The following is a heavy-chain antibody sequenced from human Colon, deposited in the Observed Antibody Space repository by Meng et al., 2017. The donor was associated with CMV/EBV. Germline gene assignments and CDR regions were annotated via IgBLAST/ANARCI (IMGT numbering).Heavy chain of an antibody. CDR1: GYTFTNLG. Sequence: GQRVQAVAEVKKLWAAVNVFCKTSGYTFTNLGISWVRQAPGQVLELMAYISHYNGDTNYAQRFPGRVALTTDTSTSTVYMELGSLTSDDTAMYYCARELARGGYWGQGTLVTVSS. J-gene: IGHJ4*02. V-gene: IGHV1-18*01. CDR2: ISHYNGDT. CDR3: ARELARGGY.